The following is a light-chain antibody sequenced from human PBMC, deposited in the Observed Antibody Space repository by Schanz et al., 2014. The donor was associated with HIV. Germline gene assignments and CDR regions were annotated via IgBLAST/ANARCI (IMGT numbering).Light chain of an antibody. CDR3: AAWDDSLNAVL. V-gene: IGLV1-44*01. CDR2: SNN. Sequence: QSVLTQLPSASETPGQRVTISCSGSSSNVGSNAVNWYHHLPGAAPKLLIYSNNQRPSGVPDRFSGSKSGTSASLAISGLQSEDGGDYYCAAWDDSLNAVLFGGGTKLTVL. CDR1: SSNVGSNA. J-gene: IGLJ2*01.